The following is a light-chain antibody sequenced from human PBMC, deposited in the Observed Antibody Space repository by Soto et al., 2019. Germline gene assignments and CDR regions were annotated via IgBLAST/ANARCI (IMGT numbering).Light chain of an antibody. CDR1: QAIRND. Sequence: DIHITHSPSSLSSSVLYIITTSCLASQAIRNDLAWFRQTPGKAPKRLIYAASTLHNGVPSRFSGSGSGTDFTLTISSLQPEDFATYFCLQVRSYPWTFGRGTKVDIK. J-gene: IGKJ1*01. V-gene: IGKV1-17*01. CDR2: AAS. CDR3: LQVRSYPWT.